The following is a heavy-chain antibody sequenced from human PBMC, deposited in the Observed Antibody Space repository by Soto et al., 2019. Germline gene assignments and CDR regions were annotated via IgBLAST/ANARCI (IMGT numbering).Heavy chain of an antibody. CDR1: GGSISSGGYY. Sequence: QVQLQESGPGLVKPSQTLSLTCTVSGGSISSGGYYWSWIRQHPGKGLEWIGYIYYSGSTYYNPSLKSRLTISVATSKNQFSLKLSSVTAADTAVYYCARSLSVDTAMVYGYWGQGTLVTVSS. CDR2: IYYSGST. J-gene: IGHJ4*02. CDR3: ARSLSVDTAMVYGY. V-gene: IGHV4-31*03. D-gene: IGHD5-18*01.